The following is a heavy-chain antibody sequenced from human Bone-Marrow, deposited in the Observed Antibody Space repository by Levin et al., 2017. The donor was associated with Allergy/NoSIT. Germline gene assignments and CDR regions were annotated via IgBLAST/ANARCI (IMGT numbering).Heavy chain of an antibody. V-gene: IGHV3-30*18. CDR1: GFTFSSYG. D-gene: IGHD3-22*01. J-gene: IGHJ4*02. CDR2: ISYDGSNK. CDR3: AKALDDSSDLPGDY. Sequence: SCAASGFTFSSYGMHWVRQAPGKGLEWVAVISYDGSNKYYADSVKGRFTISRDNSKNTLYLQMNSLRAEDTAVYYCAKALDDSSDLPGDYWGQGTLVTVSS.